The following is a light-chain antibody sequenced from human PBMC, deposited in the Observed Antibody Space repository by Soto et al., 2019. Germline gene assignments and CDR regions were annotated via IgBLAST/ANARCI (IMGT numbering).Light chain of an antibody. V-gene: IGKV4-1*01. Sequence: DIVMTQSPDSLAVSLGERAAINCTSSQSVLSSSNNKNYLAWYQQKPRQPPKLLIYWASTRESGVPDRFSGSGSGTDFTLTISSLQAADGAVYYCQQYYATPTFGQGTKVEIK. CDR1: QSVLSSSNNKNY. CDR3: QQYYATPT. CDR2: WAS. J-gene: IGKJ1*01.